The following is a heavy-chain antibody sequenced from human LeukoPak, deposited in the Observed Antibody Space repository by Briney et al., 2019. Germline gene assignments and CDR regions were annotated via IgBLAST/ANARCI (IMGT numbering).Heavy chain of an antibody. CDR2: TYYRSKWYN. J-gene: IGHJ4*02. Sequence: QTLILTCSISGDRVNSISVAWSWISQTPSRGLEWLGRTYYRSKWYNDYAVSVKSRITINPDTSKNQFSLQPNSVTPEDTAVYYCARGEAARKFDYWGQGTLVTVSS. CDR1: GDRVNSISVA. CDR3: ARGEAARKFDY. V-gene: IGHV6-1*01. D-gene: IGHD6-6*01.